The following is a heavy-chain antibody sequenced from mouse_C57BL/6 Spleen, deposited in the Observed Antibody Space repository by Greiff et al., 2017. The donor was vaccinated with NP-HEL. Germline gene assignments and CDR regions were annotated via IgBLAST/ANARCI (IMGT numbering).Heavy chain of an antibody. CDR1: GYTFTSYW. J-gene: IGHJ3*01. D-gene: IGHD1-1*01. Sequence: QVQLQQPGAELVMPGASVKLSCKASGYTFTSYWMHWVKQRPGQGLEWIGEIDPSDSYTNYNPPFKGKSTLTVDKSCSTAYMQLSSLTSEDSAVYYCARDTTVVKDSFAYWGQGTLVTVSA. CDR2: IDPSDSYT. CDR3: ARDTTVVKDSFAY. V-gene: IGHV1-69*01.